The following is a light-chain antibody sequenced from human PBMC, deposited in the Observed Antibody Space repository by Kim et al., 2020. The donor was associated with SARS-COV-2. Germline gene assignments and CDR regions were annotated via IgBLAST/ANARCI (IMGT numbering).Light chain of an antibody. Sequence: DIQMTQSPSAMSASVGDRVTITCRASQDINTNLAGLQQKPGKVPKRLIYGASSLHSGVPPRFSGGGSGTEFTLTISSLQSEYFATYYRLLHNSYPWTFGQGTKVDIK. CDR3: LLHNSYPWT. V-gene: IGKV1-17*03. CDR2: GAS. CDR1: QDINTN. J-gene: IGKJ1*01.